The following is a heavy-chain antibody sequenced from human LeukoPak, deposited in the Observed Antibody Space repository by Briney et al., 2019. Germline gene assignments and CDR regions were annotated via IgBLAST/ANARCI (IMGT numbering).Heavy chain of an antibody. J-gene: IGHJ4*02. CDR3: AILLWFGVDY. CDR2: VYYTGST. V-gene: IGHV4-59*08. Sequence: SETLSLTCTVSGGSISSYYWSWIRQPPGKGLEWIGYVYYTGSTNYNPSLKSRVTISIDTSKNQFSLKLSSVTAADTAVYYCAILLWFGVDYWGQGTLVTVSS. CDR1: GGSISSYY. D-gene: IGHD3-10*01.